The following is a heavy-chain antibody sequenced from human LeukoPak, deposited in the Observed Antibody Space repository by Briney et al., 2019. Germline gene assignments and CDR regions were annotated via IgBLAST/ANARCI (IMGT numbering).Heavy chain of an antibody. V-gene: IGHV1-18*01. CDR2: ISAYNGNT. D-gene: IGHD2-2*01. CDR3: ARGGPAGYCSSTSCYGGDI. Sequence: ASVKVSCKASGYTFTSYGISWVRQAPGQGLEWMGWISAYNGNTNYAQKLQGRVTMTTDTSTSTAYMELRSLRPDDTAVYYCARGGPAGYCSSTSCYGGDIWGQGTMVTVSS. CDR1: GYTFTSYG. J-gene: IGHJ3*02.